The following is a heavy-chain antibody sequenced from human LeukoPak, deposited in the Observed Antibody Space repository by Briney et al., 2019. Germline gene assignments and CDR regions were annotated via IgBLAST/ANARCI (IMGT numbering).Heavy chain of an antibody. CDR2: IIPIFGTA. J-gene: IGHJ5*02. Sequence: ASVKVSCKASRGTFSSYTISWVRQAPGQGLEWMGGIIPIFGTANYAQKFRGRVTITADESTSTAYMELSSLRSEDTAVYYCARSPYGDYWWFDPWGQGTLVTVSS. V-gene: IGHV1-69*13. CDR3: ARSPYGDYWWFDP. D-gene: IGHD4-17*01. CDR1: RGTFSSYT.